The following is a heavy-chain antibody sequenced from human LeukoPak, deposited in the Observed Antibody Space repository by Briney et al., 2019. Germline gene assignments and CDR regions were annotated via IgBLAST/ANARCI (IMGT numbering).Heavy chain of an antibody. CDR2: ISWNSGSI. CDR3: AKAVLGWRAGGFDY. Sequence: GGSLRLSCAASGFTFDDYAMHWVRQAPGKGLEWVSGISWNSGSIGYADSVKGRFTISRDNAKNSLYLQMNSLRAEDTALYYCAKAVLGWRAGGFDYWGQGTLVTVSS. V-gene: IGHV3-9*01. D-gene: IGHD2-21*01. J-gene: IGHJ4*02. CDR1: GFTFDDYA.